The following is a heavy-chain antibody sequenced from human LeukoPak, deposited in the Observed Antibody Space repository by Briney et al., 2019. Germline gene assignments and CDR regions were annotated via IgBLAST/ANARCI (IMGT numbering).Heavy chain of an antibody. CDR2: IYYSGST. CDR1: GGSISSYY. V-gene: IGHV4-59*08. J-gene: IGHJ4*02. CDR3: ARHRFGGSGHFDY. D-gene: IGHD3-16*01. Sequence: PSETLSLTCTVSGGSISSYYWSWIRQPPGKGLEWIGYIYYSGSTNYNPSLKSRVTISVDTSKNQFSLKVSSVTAADTAVYYCARHRFGGSGHFDYWGQGTLVTVSS.